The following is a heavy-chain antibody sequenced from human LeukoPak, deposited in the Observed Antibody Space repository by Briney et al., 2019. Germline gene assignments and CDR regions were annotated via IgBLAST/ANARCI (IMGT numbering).Heavy chain of an antibody. V-gene: IGHV1-69*01. CDR2: IIPIFGTA. D-gene: IGHD5-12*01. Sequence: ASVKVSCKASGGTSSSYAISWVRQAPGQGLEWMGGIIPIFGTANYAQKFQGRVTITADESTSTAYMELSSLRSEDTAVYYCARDVRGSGYDWDYWGQGTLVTVSS. J-gene: IGHJ4*02. CDR1: GGTSSSYA. CDR3: ARDVRGSGYDWDY.